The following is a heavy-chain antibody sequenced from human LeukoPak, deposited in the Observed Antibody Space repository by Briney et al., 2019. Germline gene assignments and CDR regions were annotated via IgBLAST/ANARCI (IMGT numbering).Heavy chain of an antibody. Sequence: GGSLRLPCAASGFTFSSYAMSWVRQAPGKGLEWVSAISGSGGSTYYADSVKGRFTISRDNSKNTLYLQMNSLRAEDTAVYYCAKGTGRQQLAIDAFDIWGQGTMVTVSS. J-gene: IGHJ3*02. CDR1: GFTFSSYA. V-gene: IGHV3-23*01. CDR3: AKGTGRQQLAIDAFDI. CDR2: ISGSGGST. D-gene: IGHD6-13*01.